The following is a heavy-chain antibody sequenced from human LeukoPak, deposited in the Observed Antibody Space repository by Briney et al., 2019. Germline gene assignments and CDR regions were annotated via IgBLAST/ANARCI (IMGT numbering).Heavy chain of an antibody. CDR2: IYYSGST. V-gene: IGHV4-59*08. CDR3: ARGRLGLRGVSSSGFDP. D-gene: IGHD6-6*01. J-gene: IGHJ5*02. Sequence: SETLSLTCTVSGGSISSYYWSWIRQPPGKGLEWIGYIYYSGSTNYNPSLKSRVTISVDTSKNQFSLKLSSVTAAGTAVYYCARGRLGLRGVSSSGFDPWGQGTLVTVSS. CDR1: GGSISSYY.